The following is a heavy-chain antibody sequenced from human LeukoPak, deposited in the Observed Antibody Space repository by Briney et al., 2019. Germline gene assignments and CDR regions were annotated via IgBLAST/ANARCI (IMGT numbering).Heavy chain of an antibody. Sequence: GGSLRLSCEASGFTFSRHDMHWVRQAAGKGLEWVSGFIPAGGRYYAESVKVRFTISREDAKSSLYLEMNSLRVGDTTVYSSVGGGVWGLPSNWLEAWGQGTLVIVSS. CDR2: FIPAGGR. D-gene: IGHD7-27*01. CDR3: VGGGVWGLPSNWLEA. V-gene: IGHV3-13*04. J-gene: IGHJ5*02. CDR1: GFTFSRHD.